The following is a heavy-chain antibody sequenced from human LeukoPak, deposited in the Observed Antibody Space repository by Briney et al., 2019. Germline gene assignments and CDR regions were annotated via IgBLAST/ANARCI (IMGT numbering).Heavy chain of an antibody. CDR2: ITNSGGTT. CDR1: GFTFSSYA. CDR3: AKHSGMYYYFDY. J-gene: IGHJ4*02. Sequence: PGGSLRLSCAASGFTFSSYAMSWVRQAPGKGLEWVSSITNSGGTTWYADSVRGRFTISRDQSKNTLYLQMSSLRAEDTAVYYCAKHSGMYYYFDYWGQGALHSVPS. V-gene: IGHV3-23*01. D-gene: IGHD2-15*01.